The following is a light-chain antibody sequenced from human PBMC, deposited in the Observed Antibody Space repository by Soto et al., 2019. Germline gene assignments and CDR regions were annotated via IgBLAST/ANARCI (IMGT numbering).Light chain of an antibody. CDR1: QSVSSSN. CDR3: QQYGSSPRT. CDR2: DAS. V-gene: IGKV3-20*01. Sequence: EIVLTQSPGTLSLSPGERATLSCRASQSVSSSNLAWYQQKPGQAPRLLISDASNRATGIPARFSGSGSETDFTLTISRLEPEDFAVYYCQQYGSSPRTFGQGTKVDIK. J-gene: IGKJ1*01.